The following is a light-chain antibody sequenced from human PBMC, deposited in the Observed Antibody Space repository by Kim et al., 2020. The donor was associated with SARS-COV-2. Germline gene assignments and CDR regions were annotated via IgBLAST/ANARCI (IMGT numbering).Light chain of an antibody. V-gene: IGKV1-16*01. J-gene: IGKJ4*01. CDR3: QQYSNYPPT. Sequence: ASRGDRVTLPCRASQDINNYLAWLQQGPGKAPMSLIHAASSLESGVPSRFSGSASATEFTLTIDILQPEDFATYYCQQYSNYPPTFGGGTKVDIK. CDR2: AAS. CDR1: QDINNY.